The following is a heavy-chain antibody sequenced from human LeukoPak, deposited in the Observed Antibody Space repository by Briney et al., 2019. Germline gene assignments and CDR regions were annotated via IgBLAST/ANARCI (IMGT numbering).Heavy chain of an antibody. CDR3: ARRYSYDSSISQSSPIDY. V-gene: IGHV4-34*01. J-gene: IGHJ4*02. D-gene: IGHD3-22*01. CDR1: GGSFSGYY. CDR2: VNHSGTT. Sequence: SETLSLTCAVYGGSFSGYYWSWIRQPPGKGPEWIGEVNHSGTTKYNPSLKSRVTISVDTSKNQFSLKLSSVTAADTAEYYCARRYSYDSSISQSSPIDYWGQGMLVTVSS.